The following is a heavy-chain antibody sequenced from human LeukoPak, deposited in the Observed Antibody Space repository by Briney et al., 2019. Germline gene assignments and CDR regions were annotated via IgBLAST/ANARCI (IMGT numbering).Heavy chain of an antibody. Sequence: PSQTLSLTCAVSGGSISSGGYSWSWIRQPPGKGLEWIGYIYHSGSTYYNPSLKSRVTILIDTSKNLFSLQLSSVTAADTAVYYCAGSDIVVVPAAMDWGQGTLVTVSS. CDR2: IYHSGST. V-gene: IGHV4-30-2*01. CDR1: GGSISSGGYS. J-gene: IGHJ4*02. CDR3: AGSDIVVVPAAMD. D-gene: IGHD2-2*01.